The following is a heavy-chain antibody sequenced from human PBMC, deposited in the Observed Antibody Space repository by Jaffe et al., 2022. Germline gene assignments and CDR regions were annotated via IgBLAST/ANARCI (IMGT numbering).Heavy chain of an antibody. J-gene: IGHJ4*02. D-gene: IGHD5-12*01. CDR1: GFTFSSYG. V-gene: IGHV3-30*02. CDR3: AKDRVATNFYYFDY. Sequence: QVQLVESGGGVVQPGGSLRLSCAASGFTFSSYGMHWVRQAPGKGLEWVAFIRYDGSNKYYADSVKGRFTISRDNSKNTLYLQMNSLRAEDTAVYYCAKDRVATNFYYFDYWGQGTLVTVSS. CDR2: IRYDGSNK.